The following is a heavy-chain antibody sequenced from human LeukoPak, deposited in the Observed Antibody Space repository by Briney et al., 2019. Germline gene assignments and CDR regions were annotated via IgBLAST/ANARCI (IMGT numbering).Heavy chain of an antibody. CDR1: GFTFSGSA. CDR3: TRLGPGSGSSV. V-gene: IGHV3-73*01. Sequence: GGSLKLSCAASGFTFSGSAMHWVRQASGKGLEWVGRIRSKANSYATAYAASVKGRFTISRDDSKNTAYLQMNSLKNEDTAVYYCTRLGPGSGSSVWGQGTLVTVSS. CDR2: IRSKANSYAT. J-gene: IGHJ4*02. D-gene: IGHD3-10*01.